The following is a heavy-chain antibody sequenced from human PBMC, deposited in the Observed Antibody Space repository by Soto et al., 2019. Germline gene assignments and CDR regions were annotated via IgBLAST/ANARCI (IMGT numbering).Heavy chain of an antibody. D-gene: IGHD3-10*01. V-gene: IGHV3-23*01. CDR2: ISGSGGST. CDR3: LKDTYYYGSGSYLFYY. CDR1: GFTFSSYA. J-gene: IGHJ4*02. Sequence: GGSLRLSCAASGFTFSSYAMSWVRQAPGKGLEWVSAISGSGGSTYYADSGKGRFTISRDNSKNTLYMQMNSLRSDDTAVYYCLKDTYYYGSGSYLFYYWRQRTLVTVSS.